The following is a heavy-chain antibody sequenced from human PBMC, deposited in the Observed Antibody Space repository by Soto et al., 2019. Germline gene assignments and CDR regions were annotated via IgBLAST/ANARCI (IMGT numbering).Heavy chain of an antibody. CDR1: AGSFSHYY. Sequence: SETLSLTCAVYAGSFSHYYWNWIRQSPGKGLEWIGKIKHSGSSNYNPSLRSRVSISVDMSKNKFPLRLTSVTAGDTAVYYCARGGSSDWQVALDIWGQGTXVTVSS. CDR2: IKHSGSS. D-gene: IGHD6-19*01. V-gene: IGHV4-34*01. J-gene: IGHJ3*02. CDR3: ARGGSSDWQVALDI.